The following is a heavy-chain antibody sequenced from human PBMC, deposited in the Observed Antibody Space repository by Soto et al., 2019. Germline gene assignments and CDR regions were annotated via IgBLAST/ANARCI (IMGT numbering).Heavy chain of an antibody. CDR1: GYTFTCYG. CDR3: ARDNRAAGYYYYGMDV. D-gene: IGHD6-19*01. J-gene: IGHJ6*02. V-gene: IGHV1-18*01. Sequence: AAVKVSCKASGYTFTCYGISWVRQAPGQGLEWIGWISAYNGNTNYAQKLQGRVTMTTDTSTSTAYMELRSLRSDDTALYYCARDNRAAGYYYYGMDVWGQGTTVTVSS. CDR2: ISAYNGNT.